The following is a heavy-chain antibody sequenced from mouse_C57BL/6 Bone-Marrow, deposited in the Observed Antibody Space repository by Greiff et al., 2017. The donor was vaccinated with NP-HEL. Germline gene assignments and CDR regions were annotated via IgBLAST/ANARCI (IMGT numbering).Heavy chain of an antibody. CDR1: GFNFSSYA. Sequence: EVKLVESGGGLVKPGGSLKLSCAASGFNFSSYAMSWVRQTPEKRLEWVATLSDGGSYTYYPDNVKGRFPISRDNATNNLSLPMSHLKSEDTAMYYCAGGEDGYYGYYAVDYWGRGTAVTVTS. CDR2: LSDGGSYT. V-gene: IGHV5-4*03. D-gene: IGHD2-3*01. CDR3: AGGEDGYYGYYAVDY. J-gene: IGHJ4*01.